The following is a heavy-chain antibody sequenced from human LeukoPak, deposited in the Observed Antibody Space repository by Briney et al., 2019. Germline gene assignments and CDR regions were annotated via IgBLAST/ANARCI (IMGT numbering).Heavy chain of an antibody. V-gene: IGHV1-69*05. D-gene: IGHD3-10*01. J-gene: IGHJ6*03. CDR2: IIPIFGKA. Sequence: ASVKVSCKASGGTFSSYAISWVRQAPGQGLEWMGGIIPIFGKANYAQKFQGRVTITTDESTSTAYMELSSLRSEDTAVYYCARDKRVTYYYGSGGRRYMDVWGKGTTVTVSS. CDR3: ARDKRVTYYYGSGGRRYMDV. CDR1: GGTFSSYA.